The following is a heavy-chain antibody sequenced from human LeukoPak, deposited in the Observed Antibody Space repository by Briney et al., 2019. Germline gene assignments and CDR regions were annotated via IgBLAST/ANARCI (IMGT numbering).Heavy chain of an antibody. CDR3: AKDLGSSWPDSSEYYFDY. D-gene: IGHD6-13*01. Sequence: GGSLRLSCAASGFTFSSYGMHWVRQAPGKGLEWVAVIWYDGSNKYYADSVKGRFTISRDNSKNPLYLQMNSLRAEDTAVYYCAKDLGSSWPDSSEYYFDYWGQGTLVTVSS. CDR2: IWYDGSNK. V-gene: IGHV3-33*06. J-gene: IGHJ4*02. CDR1: GFTFSSYG.